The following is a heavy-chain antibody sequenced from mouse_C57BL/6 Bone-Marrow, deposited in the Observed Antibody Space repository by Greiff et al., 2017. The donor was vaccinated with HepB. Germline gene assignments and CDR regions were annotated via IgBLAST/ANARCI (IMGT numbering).Heavy chain of an antibody. J-gene: IGHJ3*01. D-gene: IGHD2-5*01. CDR3: ASRYYSNYPAWFAY. CDR2: IDPEDGET. V-gene: IGHV14-2*01. Sequence: EVKLVESGAELVKPGASVKLSCTASGFNIKDYYMHWVKQRTEQGLEWIGRIDPEDGETKYAPKFQGKATITADTSSNTAYLQLSSLTSEDTAVYYCASRYYSNYPAWFAYWGQGTLVTVSA. CDR1: GFNIKDYY.